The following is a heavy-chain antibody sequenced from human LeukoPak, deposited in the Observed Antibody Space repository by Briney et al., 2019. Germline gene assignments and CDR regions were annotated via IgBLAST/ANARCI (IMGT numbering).Heavy chain of an antibody. CDR1: RGSFAGY. CDR2: IHHSVGT. D-gene: IGHD5-12*01. CDR3: GGAQNSGYAWAAFDI. J-gene: IGHJ3*02. Sequence: SETLSLTCAVYRGSFAGYWSGIRQPPGKGLGWIGEIHHSVGTNYNPTRTSRVTISVDTSKNQSSLNRSAVTAAAAAVYYWGGAQNSGYAWAAFDIWGQGTLVTVSS. V-gene: IGHV4-34*01.